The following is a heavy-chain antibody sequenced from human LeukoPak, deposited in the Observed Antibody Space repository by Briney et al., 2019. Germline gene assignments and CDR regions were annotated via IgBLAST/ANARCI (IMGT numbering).Heavy chain of an antibody. CDR2: IYYGGST. Sequence: PSETLSLTCTVSGDSISSYYWSWIRQPPGKGLEWIGYIYYGGSTNYNPSLKSRVTISVDTSKNQFSLKLSSVTAADTAVYYCASGDYYYDSSGHAFDIWGQGTMVTVSS. CDR1: GDSISSYY. CDR3: ASGDYYYDSSGHAFDI. J-gene: IGHJ3*02. V-gene: IGHV4-59*01. D-gene: IGHD3-22*01.